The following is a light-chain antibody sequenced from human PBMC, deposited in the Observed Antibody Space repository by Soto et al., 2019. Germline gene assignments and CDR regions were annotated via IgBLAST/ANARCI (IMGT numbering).Light chain of an antibody. CDR1: QSVSSK. Sequence: EIVMTQSPATLSVSPGERATLSCRASQSVSSKLAWYQQKPGQAPRLLIYGASTRATGLPARFSGSGSGTEFTLTISSLQSEDFAVYYCQQYNNWPRTFGQGTKVEIK. V-gene: IGKV3-15*01. CDR2: GAS. CDR3: QQYNNWPRT. J-gene: IGKJ1*01.